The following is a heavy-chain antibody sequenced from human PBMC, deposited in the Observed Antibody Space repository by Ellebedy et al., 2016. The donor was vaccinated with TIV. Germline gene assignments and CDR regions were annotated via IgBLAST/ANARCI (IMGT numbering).Heavy chain of an antibody. J-gene: IGHJ4*02. Sequence: AASVKVSCKASGYTFTSYGISWVRQAPGQGLEWMGWISTHNGNTHYAQKFQGRLTMTIDTSTSTAYMDLRSLRSDDTAVFYCARDEEGYRGYDEEGVFDYWGQGTLVTVSS. V-gene: IGHV1-18*01. CDR2: ISTHNGNT. CDR3: ARDEEGYRGYDEEGVFDY. CDR1: GYTFTSYG. D-gene: IGHD5-12*01.